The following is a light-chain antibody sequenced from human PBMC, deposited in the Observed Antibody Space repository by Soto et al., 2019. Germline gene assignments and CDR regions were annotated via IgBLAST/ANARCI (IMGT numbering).Light chain of an antibody. Sequence: IVLTQPPATLSLSPGERATLSCRASQSVSSYLAWYQQKPGQAPRLLIYGASSRATGIPDRFSGSGSGTDFTLTISRLEPEDFATYYCQHYNSYSEAFGQRTKVDIK. CDR2: GAS. CDR1: QSVSSY. CDR3: QHYNSYSEA. J-gene: IGKJ1*01. V-gene: IGKV3-11*01.